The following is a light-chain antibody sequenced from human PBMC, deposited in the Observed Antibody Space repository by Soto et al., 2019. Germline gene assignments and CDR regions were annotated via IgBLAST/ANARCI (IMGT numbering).Light chain of an antibody. CDR1: QSVSSN. J-gene: IGKJ2*01. Sequence: EIVMTQSPATLSVSPGERATLSCRASQSVSSNLAWYQQKPGQAPRLLIYRASTRATGIPARFSGSGSGTEFTLTISSLHSEDFAVYYCQQYNNWPPYTFGQGTKREIK. CDR2: RAS. V-gene: IGKV3-15*01. CDR3: QQYNNWPPYT.